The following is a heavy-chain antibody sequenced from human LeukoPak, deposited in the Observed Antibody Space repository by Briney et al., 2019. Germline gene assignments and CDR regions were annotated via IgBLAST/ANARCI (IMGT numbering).Heavy chain of an antibody. CDR2: ISGSGGST. Sequence: GGSLRLSCAASGFSIHDYGFSWVRQAPGKGLEWVSGISGSGGSTNYADSVKGRFTISRDNSKNMLYLQMNSLRDDDTAIYYCAKDFWRQLVAGGGFDYWGQGTLVTVSS. J-gene: IGHJ4*02. V-gene: IGHV3-23*01. D-gene: IGHD6-13*01. CDR3: AKDFWRQLVAGGGFDY. CDR1: GFSIHDYG.